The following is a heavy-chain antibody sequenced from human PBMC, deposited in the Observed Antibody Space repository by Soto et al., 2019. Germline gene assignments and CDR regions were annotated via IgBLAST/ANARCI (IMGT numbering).Heavy chain of an antibody. CDR2: IYHSGST. CDR1: GDSIGRAGYY. V-gene: IGHV4-31*03. J-gene: IGHJ5*02. CDR3: ARDGAGAYGLGWFDP. Sequence: QVQLQESGPGLVKPSQTLSLTCTVSGDSIGRAGYYWNWIRQHPRKGLEWIGYIYHSGSTNYNPSLKSRVTISVDTSKNQLSLELSSVTAADTAIYYCARDGAGAYGLGWFDPWGQGILVTVSS. D-gene: IGHD2-21*01.